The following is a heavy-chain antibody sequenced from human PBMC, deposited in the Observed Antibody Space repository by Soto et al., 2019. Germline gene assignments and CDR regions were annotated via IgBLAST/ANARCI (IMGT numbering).Heavy chain of an antibody. CDR2: INHSGST. Sequence: SGTLPLTCAVSGRSFSGYYWRWIRQPPGKGLEWIGEINHSGSTNYNPSLKSRVTISVDPSKNQFSLKLSSVTAADTAVYYRVRASFNYYYYYGMDVWGEGTPVTVSS. CDR1: GRSFSGYY. J-gene: IGHJ6*04. CDR3: VRASFNYYYYYGMDV. V-gene: IGHV4-34*01.